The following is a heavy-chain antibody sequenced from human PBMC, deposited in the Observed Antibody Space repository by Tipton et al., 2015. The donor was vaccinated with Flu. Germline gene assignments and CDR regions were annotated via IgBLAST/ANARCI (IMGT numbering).Heavy chain of an antibody. D-gene: IGHD6-6*01. J-gene: IGHJ6*02. V-gene: IGHV4-34*01. CDR1: GGSFSRYF. CDR3: ARGGRIAGRIYCYNFGMDV. CDR2: INDSGST. Sequence: LRLSCAMYGGSFSRYFWSWIRQPPGKGLEWIAEINDSGSTNYNPSLKSRVTMSVDTSKNQFSLKLSSVTAADTAVSYCARGGRIAGRIYCYNFGMDVWGQGTTVTVSS.